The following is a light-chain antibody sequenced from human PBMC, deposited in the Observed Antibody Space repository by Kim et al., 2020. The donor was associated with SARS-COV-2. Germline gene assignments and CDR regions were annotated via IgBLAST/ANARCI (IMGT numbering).Light chain of an antibody. V-gene: IGLV3-21*04. Sequence: SYELTQPPSVSVAPGKTARITCGGNNIGSKSVHWYQQKPRQAPVLVIYYDSDRPSGIPERFSGSNSGNTATLTISRVEAGDEADYYCQVWDSSSDHRVFG. J-gene: IGLJ3*02. CDR3: QVWDSSSDHRV. CDR2: YDS. CDR1: NIGSKS.